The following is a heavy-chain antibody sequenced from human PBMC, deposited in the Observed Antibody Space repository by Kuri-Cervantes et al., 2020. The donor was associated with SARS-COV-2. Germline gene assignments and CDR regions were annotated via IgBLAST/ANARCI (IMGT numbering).Heavy chain of an antibody. Sequence: ASVKGLLQGFWIHLHRLLCSLDPTGPWGGLEWMGWINPKSGGTNYAQKFQGWVTMTRETSISTAYMELSRLRSDDTAVYYCARGPAITIFGVLRGRENWFDPWGQGTLVTDSS. D-gene: IGHD3-3*01. V-gene: IGHV1-2*04. CDR3: ARGPAITIFGVLRGRENWFDP. CDR1: IHLHRLL. J-gene: IGHJ5*02. CDR2: INPKSGGT.